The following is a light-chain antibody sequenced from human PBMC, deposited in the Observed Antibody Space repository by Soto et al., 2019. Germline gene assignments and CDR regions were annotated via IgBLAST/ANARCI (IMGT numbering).Light chain of an antibody. CDR3: SSYTSSGTWV. J-gene: IGLJ3*02. V-gene: IGLV2-14*01. Sequence: QSVLTQPASVSGSPGQSITISCTGTSSDVGAYNYVSWYQQHPGKAPKLMIYEVSNRPSGVSNRFSGSKSGNTASLTISGLQAEDEADYYCSSYTSSGTWVFGGGTQLTVL. CDR2: EVS. CDR1: SSDVGAYNY.